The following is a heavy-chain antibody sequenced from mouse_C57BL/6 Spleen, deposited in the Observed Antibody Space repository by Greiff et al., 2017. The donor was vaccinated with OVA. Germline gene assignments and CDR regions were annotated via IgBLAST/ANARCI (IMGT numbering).Heavy chain of an antibody. CDR1: GYTFTSYW. Sequence: EVQLVESGTELARPGASVKMSCKTSGYTFTSYWMHWAPPRPGQGLEWIGAIYPGNSDTSYNEKFKGKAKLTADTSSSTAYMELSSLTNEDSAVYYCTPYYDYGDAMDYWGQGTSLTVSS. D-gene: IGHD2-4*01. V-gene: IGHV1-5*01. CDR3: TPYYDYGDAMDY. CDR2: IYPGNSDT. J-gene: IGHJ4*01.